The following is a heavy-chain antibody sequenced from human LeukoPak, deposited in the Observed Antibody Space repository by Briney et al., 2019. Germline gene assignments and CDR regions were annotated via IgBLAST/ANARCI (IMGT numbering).Heavy chain of an antibody. CDR3: TRLKYYYYYMDV. Sequence: GGSLRLSCAASTFTFSGSAIYWVRQASGKGLEWVGRIRSKANSYATAYAASVKGRFTISRDDSKNTAYLQMNSLKAEDTAVYYCTRLKYYYYYMDVWGKRTTVTVSS. J-gene: IGHJ6*03. V-gene: IGHV3-73*01. CDR1: TFTFSGSA. CDR2: IRSKANSYAT.